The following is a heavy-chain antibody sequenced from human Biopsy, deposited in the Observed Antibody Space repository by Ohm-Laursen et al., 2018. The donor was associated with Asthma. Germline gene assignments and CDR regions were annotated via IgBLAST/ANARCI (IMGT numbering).Heavy chain of an antibody. D-gene: IGHD2-2*01. Sequence: SLRLSCAASGFTFGDYWMSWVRQVPGRGLEWVANIKHDGSENNHVDSLKGRFTISRDNAKDSLYLQMNSLRAEGTAVYYCARPAAPFGGDWFDPWGQGTLVTVSS. CDR2: IKHDGSEN. CDR1: GFTFGDYW. CDR3: ARPAAPFGGDWFDP. V-gene: IGHV3-7*01. J-gene: IGHJ5*02.